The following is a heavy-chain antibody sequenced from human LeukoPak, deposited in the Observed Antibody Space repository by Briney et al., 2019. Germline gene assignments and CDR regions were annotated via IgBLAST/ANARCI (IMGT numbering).Heavy chain of an antibody. CDR1: GYTFTTFG. D-gene: IGHD6-19*01. CDR3: ARDPPHSSGPTSPCFEY. V-gene: IGHV1-18*01. J-gene: IGHJ4*02. Sequence: ASVKVSCKASGYTFTTFGISWVRQAPGQGLEWMGWISTYNGNTIYAQNLQGRVTMTTNTSTGTAYMELRSLRYDDTAVYYCARDPPHSSGPTSPCFEYWGQGTLVTVSS. CDR2: ISTYNGNT.